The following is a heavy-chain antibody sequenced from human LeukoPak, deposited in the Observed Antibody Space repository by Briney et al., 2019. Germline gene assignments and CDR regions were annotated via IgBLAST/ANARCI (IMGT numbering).Heavy chain of an antibody. D-gene: IGHD3-10*01. J-gene: IGHJ2*01. CDR1: GDSVSNNNAA. CDR2: TYLTSKWYD. Sequence: SQTLSLTCAISGDSVSNNNAAWNWIRQSPSRGLEWLGRTYLTSKWYDDYAVSVKGRITISPDTSKNQFSLKLNSVIAADTAVYYCARDRPGSYWYFDLWGRGTLVTVSS. CDR3: ARDRPGSYWYFDL. V-gene: IGHV6-1*01.